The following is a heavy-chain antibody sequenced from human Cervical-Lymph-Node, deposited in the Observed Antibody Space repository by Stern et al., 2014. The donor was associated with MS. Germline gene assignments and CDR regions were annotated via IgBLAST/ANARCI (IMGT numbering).Heavy chain of an antibody. J-gene: IGHJ5*02. D-gene: IGHD5-24*01. CDR3: ARARNRDGDNFVGP. V-gene: IGHV3-33*01. CDR1: GFIFSNSS. Sequence: VQLVESGGGVVQPGRSLRLSCAASGFIFSNSSIHWVRQAPGKGLEWVAFIWFDGSFTYYADSVRGRFTISRDNSQNTVFLQMNGLRAEDTAVYYCARARNRDGDNFVGPGGQGTLVTVSS. CDR2: IWFDGSFT.